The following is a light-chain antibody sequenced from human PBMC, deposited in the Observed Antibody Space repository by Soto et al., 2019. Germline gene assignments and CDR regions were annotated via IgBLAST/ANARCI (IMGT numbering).Light chain of an antibody. V-gene: IGKV3-11*01. J-gene: IGKJ3*01. CDR1: QTVSSN. CDR2: GAS. CDR3: QQRSNWPLT. Sequence: IVMPQSPSTLSVSPGERSTLSCISIQTVSSNIAWYQQKLGQAPSLLIYGASNRATGIPARFSGSGSGTDFTLTISSLEPEDFAVYYCQQRSNWPLTFGPGTKVDIK.